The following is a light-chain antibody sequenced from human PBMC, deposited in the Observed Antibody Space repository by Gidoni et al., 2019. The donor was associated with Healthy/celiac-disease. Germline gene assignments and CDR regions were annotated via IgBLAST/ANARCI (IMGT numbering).Light chain of an antibody. CDR2: YKADSDK. Sequence: QAVLTQPSSLSASPGASASLTCTLRTGINVGTYRIYWYQRKTGSPPQYLLRYKADSDKQQGSGVPSRFSGSKDASANAGILLISGLQSEDEADYYCMIWHSSVGVFGGGTKLTVL. CDR1: TGINVGTYR. V-gene: IGLV5-45*02. J-gene: IGLJ3*02. CDR3: MIWHSSVGV.